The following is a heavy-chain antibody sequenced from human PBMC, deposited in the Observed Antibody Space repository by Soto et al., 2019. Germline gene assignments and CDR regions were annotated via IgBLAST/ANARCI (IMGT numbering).Heavy chain of an antibody. CDR2: IYSSGNI. J-gene: IGHJ4*02. CDR1: GDSVGRGGNY. V-gene: IGHV4-31*03. D-gene: IGHD5-12*01. CDR3: ASSGWLRHYYFDY. Sequence: SETLSLTCTVSGDSVGRGGNYWSWIRQHPGKGLEWVGFIYSSGNIHYNPSLKSRVSISIDTSKNQFSLKVSSVTAADTAVYFCASSGWLRHYYFDYWGQGNLVT.